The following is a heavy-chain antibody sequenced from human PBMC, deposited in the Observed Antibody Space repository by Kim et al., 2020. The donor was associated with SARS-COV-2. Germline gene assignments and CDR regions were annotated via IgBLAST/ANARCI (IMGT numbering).Heavy chain of an antibody. CDR1: GGSFSGYY. Sequence: SETLSLTCAVYGGSFSGYYWSWIRQPPGKGLEWIGEINHSGSTNYNPSLKSRVTISVDTSKNQFSLKLSSVTAADTAVYYCASIVVVTAIFDYWGQGTLVTASS. CDR2: INHSGST. V-gene: IGHV4-34*01. CDR3: ASIVVVTAIFDY. J-gene: IGHJ4*02. D-gene: IGHD2-21*02.